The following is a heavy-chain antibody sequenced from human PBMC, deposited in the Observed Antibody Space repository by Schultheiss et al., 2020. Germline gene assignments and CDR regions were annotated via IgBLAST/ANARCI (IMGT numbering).Heavy chain of an antibody. CDR2: ISGSGGST. Sequence: GGSLRLSCAASGFTFDDYAMHWVRQAPGKGLEWVSAISGSGGSTYYADPVKGRFTISRDNSKNTLYLQMNSLRAEDTAVYYCAKDLGDFLERSHDYWGQGTLVTVSS. CDR3: AKDLGDFLERSHDY. J-gene: IGHJ4*02. V-gene: IGHV3-23*01. CDR1: GFTFDDYA. D-gene: IGHD3-10*01.